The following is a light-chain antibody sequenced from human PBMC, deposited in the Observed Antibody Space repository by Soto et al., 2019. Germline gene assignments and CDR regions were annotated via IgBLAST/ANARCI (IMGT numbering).Light chain of an antibody. J-gene: IGKJ4*02. CDR3: QKYNSAPLT. CDR2: AAS. V-gene: IGKV1-9*01. Sequence: DIQLTQSPSFLSASVGDRVTITCRASQGISSYLAWYQQKPGKAPKLLIYAASTLQSGVPSRFSGSGSGTEFTLTISSLQPEDVAAYYCQKYNSAPLTCGGGTKVDI. CDR1: QGISSY.